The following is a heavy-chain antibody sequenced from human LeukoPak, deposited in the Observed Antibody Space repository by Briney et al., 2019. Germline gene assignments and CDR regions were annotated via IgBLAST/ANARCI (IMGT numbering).Heavy chain of an antibody. D-gene: IGHD4-23*01. CDR1: GFTFDDYA. J-gene: IGHJ4*02. V-gene: IGHV3-9*03. CDR2: ISWNSGSI. CDR3: AKDIYGGNSFAWNFDY. Sequence: GGSLRLSCAASGFTFDDYAMHWVRQAPGKGLEWVSGISWNSGSILYADSVKGRFTISRDNAKNSLYLQMNSLRAEDMALYYCAKDIYGGNSFAWNFDYWGQGTLVTVSS.